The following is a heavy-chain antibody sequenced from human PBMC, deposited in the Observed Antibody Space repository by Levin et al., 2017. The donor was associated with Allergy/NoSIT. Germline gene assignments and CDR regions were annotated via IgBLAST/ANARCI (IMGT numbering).Heavy chain of an antibody. V-gene: IGHV3-23*01. Sequence: GESLKISCAASGFTFSNYAMSWVRQAPGKGLEWVSAITNSGRTYYADSVKGRFTVSRDNSKNMLYLQMNSLRADDTAVYYCVKEMTTVIPVFDYWGQGTLVTVSS. CDR2: ITNSGRT. CDR1: GFTFSNYA. J-gene: IGHJ4*02. D-gene: IGHD4-17*01. CDR3: VKEMTTVIPVFDY.